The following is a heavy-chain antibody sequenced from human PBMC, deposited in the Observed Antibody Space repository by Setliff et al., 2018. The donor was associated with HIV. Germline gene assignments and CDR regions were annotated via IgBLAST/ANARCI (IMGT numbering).Heavy chain of an antibody. CDR2: IFYSAT. V-gene: IGHV4-59*11. CDR3: ARSSRGYCSGGSCYGFDP. J-gene: IGHJ5*02. CDR1: GGSMSSQY. Sequence: SETLSLTCTVSGGSMSSQYWSWVRQSPGKGLEWIGYIFYSATDYNPSLKSRVTMSIDTSKNQFSLKLSSVSAADTAVYYCARSSRGYCSGGSCYGFDPWGQGNLVTVS. D-gene: IGHD2-15*01.